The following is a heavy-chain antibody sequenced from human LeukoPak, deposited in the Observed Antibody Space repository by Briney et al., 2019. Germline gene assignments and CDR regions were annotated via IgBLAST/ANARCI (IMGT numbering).Heavy chain of an antibody. J-gene: IGHJ4*02. CDR2: IVPASGTT. Sequence: SVKVSCKASGGTFSNNGISWVRQSPGQRFEWMGVIVPASGTTNYAQKFQGRVTITADASASTVYTELSSLTSQDTAIYYCARRGSGGYFTIWGQGALVTVTS. D-gene: IGHD5-12*01. CDR3: ARRGSGGYFTI. CDR1: GGTFSNNG. V-gene: IGHV1-69*13.